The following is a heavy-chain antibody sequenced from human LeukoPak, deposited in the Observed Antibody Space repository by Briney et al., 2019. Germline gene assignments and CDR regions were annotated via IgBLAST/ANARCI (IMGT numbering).Heavy chain of an antibody. Sequence: PSETLSLTCTVSGGSISSYYWGWIRQPPGKGLEWIGSIYYSGSTYYNPSLKSRVTISVDTSKNQFSLKLSSVTAADTAVYYCARRRREGGAFDIWGQGTMVTVSS. J-gene: IGHJ3*02. D-gene: IGHD1-26*01. V-gene: IGHV4-39*01. CDR1: GGSISSYY. CDR2: IYYSGST. CDR3: ARRRREGGAFDI.